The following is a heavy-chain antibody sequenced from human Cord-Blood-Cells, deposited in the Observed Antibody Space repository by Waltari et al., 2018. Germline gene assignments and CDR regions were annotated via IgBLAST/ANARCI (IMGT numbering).Heavy chain of an antibody. CDR2: IYYSGST. CDR3: ARQDSSSWYDY. J-gene: IGHJ4*02. D-gene: IGHD6-13*01. V-gene: IGHV4-39*01. Sequence: QLQLQESGPGLVKPSETLSLTCTVSGCSISSSSYYCGWIRQPPGKGLEWIGSIYYSGSTYYNPSLKSRVTISVDTSKNQFSLKLSSVTAADTAVYYCARQDSSSWYDYWGQGTLVTVSS. CDR1: GCSISSSSYY.